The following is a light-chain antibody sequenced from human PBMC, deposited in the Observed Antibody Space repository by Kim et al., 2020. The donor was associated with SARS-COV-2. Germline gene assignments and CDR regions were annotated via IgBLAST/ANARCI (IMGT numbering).Light chain of an antibody. CDR2: GAS. Sequence: EIVVTQYPATLSVSPGERATLSCRASQSVTSKLAWYQQKPGQAPRLLIYGASTRATGIPARFSGSGSGTEFTLTISSLQSEDSAIYYCQQYNNWPRTFGQGTKLEI. J-gene: IGKJ2*01. CDR1: QSVTSK. V-gene: IGKV3-15*01. CDR3: QQYNNWPRT.